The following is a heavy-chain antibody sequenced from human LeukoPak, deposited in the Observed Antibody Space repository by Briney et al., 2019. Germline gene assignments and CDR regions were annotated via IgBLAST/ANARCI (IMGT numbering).Heavy chain of an antibody. Sequence: GGSLRLSCAASGFTFSSYWMHWVRQAPGKGLVWVSRINSDGSSTTYADSVKGRFTISRDNAKNTLYLQMNSLRAEDTAVYYCARSTVGGTNKFDYWGQGTLVTVSS. CDR3: ARSTVGGTNKFDY. CDR2: INSDGSST. D-gene: IGHD1-26*01. V-gene: IGHV3-74*01. J-gene: IGHJ4*02. CDR1: GFTFSSYW.